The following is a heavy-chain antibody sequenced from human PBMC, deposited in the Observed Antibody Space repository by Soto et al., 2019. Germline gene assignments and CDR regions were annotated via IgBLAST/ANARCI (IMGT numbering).Heavy chain of an antibody. J-gene: IGHJ5*02. D-gene: IGHD2-2*01. Sequence: SETLSLTCSVSGGSISYNSYYWGWIRQPPGKGLEWVGGIFYTGTTCYSPSLKDRVTISVDTSKNSFSLNLTSVTAADTAVYFCARLVVVAPVANAWGQGTLVTVSS. CDR3: ARLVVVAPVANA. CDR1: GGSISYNSYY. V-gene: IGHV4-39*02. CDR2: IFYTGTT.